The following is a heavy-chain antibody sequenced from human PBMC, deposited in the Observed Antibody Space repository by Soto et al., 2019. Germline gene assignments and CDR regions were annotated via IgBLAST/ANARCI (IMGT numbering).Heavy chain of an antibody. D-gene: IGHD3-10*01. CDR1: GGSISSSSYY. V-gene: IGHV4-39*01. J-gene: IGHJ5*02. CDR3: ASRQAIRGEVAWFDP. CDR2: IYYSGST. Sequence: SETLSLTCTVSGGSISSSSYYWGWIRQPPGKGLEWIGSIYYSGSTYYNPSLKSRVTISVDTSKNQFSLKLSSVTAADTAVYYCASRQAIRGEVAWFDPWGQGTLVTVSS.